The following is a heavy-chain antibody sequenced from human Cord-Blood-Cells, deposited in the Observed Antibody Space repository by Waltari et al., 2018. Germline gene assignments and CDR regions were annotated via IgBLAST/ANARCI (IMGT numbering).Heavy chain of an antibody. J-gene: IGHJ4*02. CDR3: ATRSGSSSERGDY. V-gene: IGHV1-24*01. CDR1: GYTLHEFS. D-gene: IGHD6-6*01. Sequence: VQLVQSGAAVKKPGASVKVSCKVSGYTLHEFSMHRVLQAPGKGLEWMGGFDPEDGETIYAQKFQGRVTMTEDTSTDTAYMELSSLRSEDTAVYYCATRSGSSSERGDYWGQGTLVTVSS. CDR2: FDPEDGET.